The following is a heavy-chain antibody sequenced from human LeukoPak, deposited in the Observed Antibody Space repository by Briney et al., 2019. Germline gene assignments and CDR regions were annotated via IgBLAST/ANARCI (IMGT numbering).Heavy chain of an antibody. D-gene: IGHD3-9*01. CDR1: GGSFSGYY. CDR2: INQSGST. J-gene: IGHJ4*02. CDR3: ARNAPPHYDILTGYYFFDY. Sequence: SETLSLTCAVYGGSFSGYYWSWIRQPPGKGLEWIGEINQSGSTNYNPSLKSRVTISVDTSKNQFSLKLSSVTAADTAVYYCARNAPPHYDILTGYYFFDYWGQGTLVTVSS. V-gene: IGHV4-34*01.